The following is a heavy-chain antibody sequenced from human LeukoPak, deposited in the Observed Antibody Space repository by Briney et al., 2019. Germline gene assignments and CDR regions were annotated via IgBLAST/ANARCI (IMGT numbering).Heavy chain of an antibody. V-gene: IGHV1-2*02. CDR2: INPNSGGT. Sequence: ASVKVSCKASGYTFTGYYMHWVRQAPGQGLEWMGWINPNSGGTSYAQKFQGRVTMTRDTSISTAYMELSRLRSDDTAVYYCATSSGATIWGFDYWGQGTLVTVSS. CDR3: ATSSGATIWGFDY. J-gene: IGHJ4*02. D-gene: IGHD5-12*01. CDR1: GYTFTGYY.